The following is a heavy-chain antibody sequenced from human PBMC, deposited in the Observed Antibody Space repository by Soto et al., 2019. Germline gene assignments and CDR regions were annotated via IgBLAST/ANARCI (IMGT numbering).Heavy chain of an antibody. J-gene: IGHJ4*02. Sequence: QVQLQESGPGLVKPSETLSLTCTVSGGSIRDYYWGWIRQPPGKGLEWVGYVYYTGTTKYKSSLKSRVXVXVXXSKNQFSLQLDSVTAADTAVYYCARLGGYYQAFDSWGQGTLVTVSS. CDR3: ARLGGYYQAFDS. CDR1: GGSIRDYY. CDR2: VYYTGTT. V-gene: IGHV4-59*08. D-gene: IGHD3-22*01.